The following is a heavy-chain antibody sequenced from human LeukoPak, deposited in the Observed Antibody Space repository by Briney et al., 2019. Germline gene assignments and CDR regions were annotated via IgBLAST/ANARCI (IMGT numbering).Heavy chain of an antibody. Sequence: ASVKVSCKASGYTFTDYYIHWVRQAPGQGLEWMGWINPNSGGTNYAQKFQGRVTMTRDTSISTAYMELSRLRSDDTAVYYCARDYNSGWFAYWGQGTLVTVSS. CDR1: GYTFTDYY. D-gene: IGHD6-19*01. J-gene: IGHJ5*01. CDR2: INPNSGGT. CDR3: ARDYNSGWFAY. V-gene: IGHV1-2*02.